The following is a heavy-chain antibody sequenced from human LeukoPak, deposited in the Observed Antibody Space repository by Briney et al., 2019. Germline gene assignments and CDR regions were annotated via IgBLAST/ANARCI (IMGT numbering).Heavy chain of an antibody. Sequence: ASVKVSCKASGYTFTSYAMNWVRQAPGQGLEWMGWINTNTGNPTYAQGFTGRFVFSLDTSVSTAYLQISSLKAEDTAVYYCARRGVAAGTWYFDLWGRGTLVTVSS. J-gene: IGHJ2*01. CDR2: INTNTGNP. D-gene: IGHD6-13*01. V-gene: IGHV7-4-1*02. CDR3: ARRGVAAGTWYFDL. CDR1: GYTFTSYA.